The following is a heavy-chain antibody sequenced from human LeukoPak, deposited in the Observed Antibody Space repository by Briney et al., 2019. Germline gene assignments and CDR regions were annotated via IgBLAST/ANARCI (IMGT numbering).Heavy chain of an antibody. D-gene: IGHD6-19*01. J-gene: IGHJ5*02. CDR3: ARVGSGYSSGWYVDWFDP. CDR1: GGSISSGGYY. V-gene: IGHV4-61*08. CDR2: IYYSGST. Sequence: PSETLSLTCTVSGGSISSGGYYWSWIRQHPGKGLEWTGYIYYSGSTNYNPSLRSRVTISVDTSKNQFSLKLSSVTAADTAVYYCARVGSGYSSGWYVDWFDPWGQGTLVTVSP.